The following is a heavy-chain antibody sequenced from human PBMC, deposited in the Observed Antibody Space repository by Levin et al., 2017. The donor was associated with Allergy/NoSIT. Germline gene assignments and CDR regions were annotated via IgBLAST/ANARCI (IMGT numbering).Heavy chain of an antibody. D-gene: IGHD6-19*01. V-gene: IGHV3-9*01. J-gene: IGHJ4*02. CDR3: AKDISGWYQIFDY. CDR2: ISWNGGSI. Sequence: GGSLRLSCAASGFTFDDYAMHWVRQAPGKGLEWVSGISWNGGSIGYADSVKGRFTISRDNAKNSLYLQMNSLRAEDTALYYCAKDISGWYQIFDYWGQGTLVTVSS. CDR1: GFTFDDYA.